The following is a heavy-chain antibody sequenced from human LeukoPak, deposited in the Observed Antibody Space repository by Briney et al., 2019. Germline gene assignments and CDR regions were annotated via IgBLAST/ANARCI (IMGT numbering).Heavy chain of an antibody. Sequence: SETLSLTCTVSGGSISSGDYYWSWIRRPPGKGLEWIGYIYYSGSTYYNPSLKSRVTISVDTSKNQFSLKLSSVTAADTAVYYCARVGVRKGWFDPWGQGTLVTVSS. J-gene: IGHJ5*02. CDR3: ARVGVRKGWFDP. CDR1: GGSISSGDYY. V-gene: IGHV4-30-4*08. D-gene: IGHD3-16*01. CDR2: IYYSGST.